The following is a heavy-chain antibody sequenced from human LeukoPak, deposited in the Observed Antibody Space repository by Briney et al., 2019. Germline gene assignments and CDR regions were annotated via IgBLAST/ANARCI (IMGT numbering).Heavy chain of an antibody. J-gene: IGHJ3*02. CDR1: GGSISSYY. CDR2: IYTSGST. CDR3: ARSPLSFSGGAFDI. D-gene: IGHD6-19*01. Sequence: KPSETLSLTCTASGGSISSYYWSWIRQPAGKGVEWIGRIYTSGSTNYNPFLKSRVTMSVDTSKNQFSLKLSSVTAADTAVYYCARSPLSFSGGAFDIWGQGTMVTVSS. V-gene: IGHV4-4*07.